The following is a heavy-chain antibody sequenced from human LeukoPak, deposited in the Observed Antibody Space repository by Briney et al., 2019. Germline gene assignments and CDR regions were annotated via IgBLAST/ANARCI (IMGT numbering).Heavy chain of an antibody. CDR2: INHSGGT. D-gene: IGHD3-10*01. V-gene: IGHV4-34*01. CDR1: GGSLSGYY. J-gene: IGHJ4*02. Sequence: KTSETLSLTCAVYGGSLSGYYWSWLRQPPGQGLECIGEINHSGGTNYNPSLKSRVTISVDTSKNQFSLKLSSVTAADTAVYYCARDLYVSGSSSNYWGQGTLVTVSS. CDR3: ARDLYVSGSSSNY.